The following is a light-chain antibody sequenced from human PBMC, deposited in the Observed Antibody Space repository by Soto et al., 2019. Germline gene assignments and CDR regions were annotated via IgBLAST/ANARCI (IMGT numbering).Light chain of an antibody. V-gene: IGKV1-39*01. CDR2: GAT. J-gene: IGKJ3*01. CDR1: QSISIY. CDR3: QESSSGPPFT. Sequence: DIQMTQSPSSLSASVGDRVTIACRATQSISIYLNWYQQKPGKAPKLLIYGATTLQSGVPSRFSAEGSGTDFNLTISSLQPEDFATYYCQESSSGPPFTFGPGTKVDIK.